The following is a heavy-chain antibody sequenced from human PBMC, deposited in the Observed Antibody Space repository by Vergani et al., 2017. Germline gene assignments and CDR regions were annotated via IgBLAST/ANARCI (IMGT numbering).Heavy chain of an antibody. D-gene: IGHD1-26*01. CDR1: GGSFSGYY. CDR3: AMLRNGSYYIAY. CDR2: INHSGST. V-gene: IGHV4-34*01. J-gene: IGHJ4*02. Sequence: QVQLQQWGAGLLKPSETLSLTCVVYGGSFSGYYWSWIRQPPGKGLEWIGEINHSGSTNYNPSLKSRVTISVDTSKNQFSLKLSSVTAADTAVYYCAMLRNGSYYIAYWGQGTLVTVSS.